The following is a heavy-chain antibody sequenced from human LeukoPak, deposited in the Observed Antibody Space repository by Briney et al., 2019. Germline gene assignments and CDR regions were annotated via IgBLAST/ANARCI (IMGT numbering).Heavy chain of an antibody. J-gene: IGHJ3*02. CDR3: ARDFYIAFDI. D-gene: IGHD2/OR15-2a*01. CDR2: INSDGSST. Sequence: GGSLRLSCAASGFTFSDHYMSWVRQAPGKGLVWVSRINSDGSSTSYADSVKGRFTISRDNAKNTLYLQMNSLRAEDTAVYYCARDFYIAFDIWGQGTMVTVSS. CDR1: GFTFSDHY. V-gene: IGHV3-74*01.